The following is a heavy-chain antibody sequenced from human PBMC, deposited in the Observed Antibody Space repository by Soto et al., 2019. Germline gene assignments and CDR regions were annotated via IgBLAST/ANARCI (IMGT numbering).Heavy chain of an antibody. CDR2: IIPIFGTA. D-gene: IGHD2-2*01. Sequence: SVKVSCKASGGTFSSYAISWVRQAPGQGLEWMGGIIPIFGTANYAQKFQGRVTITADESTSTAYMELSSLRSEDTAVYYCERGREHNIVVVPLDYWGQGTLVTVSS. CDR1: GGTFSSYA. J-gene: IGHJ4*02. CDR3: ERGREHNIVVVPLDY. V-gene: IGHV1-69*13.